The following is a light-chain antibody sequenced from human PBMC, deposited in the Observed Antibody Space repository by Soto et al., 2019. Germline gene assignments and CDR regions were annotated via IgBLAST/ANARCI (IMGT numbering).Light chain of an antibody. CDR2: GSS. V-gene: IGKV3-20*01. CDR3: QQYGSSPFT. Sequence: EIVLTQSPDTLSLSPGDRATLSCRASQSVSSNYVAWYQQKPGQAPRLLTHGSSSRATGIPDRFSGRGFGKDFTLVISRLEPEDFAVDYCQQYGSSPFTFGQGTKLEIK. J-gene: IGKJ2*01. CDR1: QSVSSNY.